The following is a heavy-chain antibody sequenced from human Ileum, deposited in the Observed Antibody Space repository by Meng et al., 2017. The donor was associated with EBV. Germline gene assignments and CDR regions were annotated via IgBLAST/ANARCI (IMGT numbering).Heavy chain of an antibody. Sequence: LQEPGPGLVKPSPTLSLTCTVSGGSISSSNYYWSWIRQPPGKGLEWSGHLYNSGSTYYNPSLKSRITISVDTSKNQFSLKLSSVTAADTAVYYCARGQKGYFDLWGRGTLVTVSS. V-gene: IGHV4-30-4*01. CDR3: ARGQKGYFDL. CDR2: LYNSGST. J-gene: IGHJ2*01. CDR1: GGSISSSNYY.